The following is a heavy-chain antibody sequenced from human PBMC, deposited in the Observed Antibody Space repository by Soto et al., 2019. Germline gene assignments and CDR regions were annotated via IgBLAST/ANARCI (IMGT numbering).Heavy chain of an antibody. CDR1: GDSVSSGGYY. CDR2: IYSSGSA. V-gene: IGHV4-61*08. Sequence: PSETLSLTCTVSGDSVSSGGYYWSWIRQPPGKGLEWIGYIYSSGSANYNPSLKSRVIISRDTSKNQISLKVASVTAADTAGYYCARGFSSVSMDAWGQGTTVTVSS. J-gene: IGHJ6*02. CDR3: ARGFSSVSMDA. D-gene: IGHD6-19*01.